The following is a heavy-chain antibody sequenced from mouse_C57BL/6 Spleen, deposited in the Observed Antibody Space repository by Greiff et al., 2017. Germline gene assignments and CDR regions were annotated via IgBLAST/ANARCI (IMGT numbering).Heavy chain of an antibody. CDR1: GYSITSGYY. Sequence: EVQRVESGPGLVKPSQSLSLTCSVTGYSITSGYYWNWIRQFPGNKLEWMGYISYDGSNNYNPSLKNRISITRDTSKNQFFLKLNSVTTEDTATYYCASYYGNLWFAYWGQGTLVTVSA. D-gene: IGHD2-1*01. V-gene: IGHV3-6*01. CDR3: ASYYGNLWFAY. J-gene: IGHJ3*01. CDR2: ISYDGSN.